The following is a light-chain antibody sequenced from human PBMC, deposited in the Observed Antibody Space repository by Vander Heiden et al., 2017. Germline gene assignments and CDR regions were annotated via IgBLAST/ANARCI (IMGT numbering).Light chain of an antibody. CDR1: QSVLYSSNNKNY. V-gene: IGKV4-1*01. Sequence: DIVITQSPDPLAVSLGERATINCKSSQSVLYSSNNKNYLAWYQQKPGQPPKLLIYWASTRESGVPDRFSGSGSGTDFTLTISSLQAEDVAVYYCQQYYSTPTFGQGTKVEIK. CDR3: QQYYSTPT. CDR2: WAS. J-gene: IGKJ1*01.